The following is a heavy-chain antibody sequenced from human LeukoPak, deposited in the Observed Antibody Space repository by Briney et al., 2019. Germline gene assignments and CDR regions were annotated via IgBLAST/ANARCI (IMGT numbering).Heavy chain of an antibody. J-gene: IGHJ4*02. V-gene: IGHV3-11*01. CDR3: ATRDGYNLHSDY. CDR2: ISSSGSTI. CDR1: GFTFSDYY. Sequence: PGGSLRLSCAASGFTFSDYYMSWIRQAPGKGPEWVSYISSSGSTIYYADSVKGRFTISRDNAKNSLYLQMNSLRAEDTAVYYCATRDGYNLHSDYWGQGTLVTVSS. D-gene: IGHD5-24*01.